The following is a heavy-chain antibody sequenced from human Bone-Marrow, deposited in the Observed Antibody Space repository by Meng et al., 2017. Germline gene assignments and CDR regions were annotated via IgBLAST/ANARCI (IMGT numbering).Heavy chain of an antibody. D-gene: IGHD6-13*01. Sequence: VPLVESGGGLVKPGGSLLLACVSSGLSFTDAWMSWVRQASGKGLEWVGRIERKRDGGTTDYAAPVKGRFTISRDDSKNTLYLQMNSLISEDTAVYFCATGAAAADHWGQGTLVTVSS. CDR3: ATGAAAADH. CDR1: GLSFTDAW. V-gene: IGHV3-15*04. CDR2: IERKRDGGTT. J-gene: IGHJ4*02.